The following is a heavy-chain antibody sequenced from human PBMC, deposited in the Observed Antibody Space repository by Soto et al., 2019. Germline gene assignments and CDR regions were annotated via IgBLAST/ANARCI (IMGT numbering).Heavy chain of an antibody. D-gene: IGHD5-12*01. CDR1: GYSFTSYW. Sequence: PGESLKISCKGSGYSFTSYWIGWVRQMPGKGLEWMGIIYPGDSDTRYSPSFQGQVTISADKSISTAYLQWSSLKASDTAMYYCARLKRDGYNYSPLYYWGQGTLFTVSS. J-gene: IGHJ4*02. CDR2: IYPGDSDT. CDR3: ARLKRDGYNYSPLYY. V-gene: IGHV5-51*01.